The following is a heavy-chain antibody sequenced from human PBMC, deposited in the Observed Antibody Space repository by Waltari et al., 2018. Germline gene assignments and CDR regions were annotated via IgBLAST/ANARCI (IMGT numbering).Heavy chain of an antibody. CDR3: ASAYYDSHD. CDR1: VFTFSSYW. Sequence: EVHLEESGGGLVQPGGSLRLSCAASVFTFSSYWMRWGRQGTGQGLMWDLRINNDGDTISNADSVKGRCTISRDNAKNTLYLKMNSLGGEETAVYYGASAYYDSHDWGQETLVTVSS. V-gene: IGHV3-74*01. J-gene: IGHJ4*02. D-gene: IGHD3-9*01. CDR2: INNDGDTI.